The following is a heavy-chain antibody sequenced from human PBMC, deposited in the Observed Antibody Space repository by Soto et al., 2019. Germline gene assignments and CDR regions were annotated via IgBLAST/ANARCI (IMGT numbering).Heavy chain of an antibody. CDR1: GGTFSSYA. D-gene: IGHD3-22*01. V-gene: IGHV1-69*01. J-gene: IGHJ6*02. Sequence: QVQLVQSGAEVKKPGSSVKVSCKASGGTFSSYAISWVRQAPGQGLEWMGGIIPIFGTANYAQKFQGRVTITADESTSTAYMELSSLRSEDTAVYYCASTYDSSGYYVLELDYYYYGMDVWGQGTTVTVSS. CDR3: ASTYDSSGYYVLELDYYYYGMDV. CDR2: IIPIFGTA.